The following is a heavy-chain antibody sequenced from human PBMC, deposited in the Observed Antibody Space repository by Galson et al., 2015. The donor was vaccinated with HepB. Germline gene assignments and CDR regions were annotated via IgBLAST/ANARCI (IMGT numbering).Heavy chain of an antibody. Sequence: SLRLSCAASGFTFSSYGMHWVRQAPGKGLEWVAVIWYDGSNKYYADSVKGRFTISRDNSKNTLYLQMNSLRAEDTAVYYCARGDVVVIGYYYYYMDVWGKGTTVTVSS. CDR1: GFTFSSYG. V-gene: IGHV3-33*01. CDR3: ARGDVVVIGYYYYYMDV. D-gene: IGHD2-21*01. CDR2: IWYDGSNK. J-gene: IGHJ6*03.